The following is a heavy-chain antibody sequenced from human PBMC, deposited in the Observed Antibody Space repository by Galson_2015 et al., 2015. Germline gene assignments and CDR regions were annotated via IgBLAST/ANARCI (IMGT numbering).Heavy chain of an antibody. CDR3: ARDLCSGGSCYQFDY. CDR1: GFTFSLYG. J-gene: IGHJ4*02. D-gene: IGHD2-15*01. Sequence: SLRLSCAASGFTFSLYGMHWVRQAPGKGLEWVALIWYDGKNEYYASSVKGRFTISRDNSKNTVYLQMNSLGADDTAVNYCARDLCSGGSCYQFDYWGRGTLVTVFS. V-gene: IGHV3-33*01. CDR2: IWYDGKNE.